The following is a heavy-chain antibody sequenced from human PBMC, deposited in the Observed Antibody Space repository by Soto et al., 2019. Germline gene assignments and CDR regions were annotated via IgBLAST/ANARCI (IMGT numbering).Heavy chain of an antibody. V-gene: IGHV4-59*01. Sequence: ASATHSLTCTVSGGSISSYYWSWIRQPPGKGLEWIGYIYYSGSTNYNPSLKSRVTISVDTSKNQFSLKLSSVTAADTAVYYCARVSTGGQRLDYWGQGTLVTVSS. CDR2: IYYSGST. J-gene: IGHJ4*02. CDR1: GGSISSYY. D-gene: IGHD6-25*01. CDR3: ARVSTGGQRLDY.